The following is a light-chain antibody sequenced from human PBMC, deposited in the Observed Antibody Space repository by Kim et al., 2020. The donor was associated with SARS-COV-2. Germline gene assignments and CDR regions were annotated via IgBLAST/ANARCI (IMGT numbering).Light chain of an antibody. CDR3: NSRDSSGHHYV. V-gene: IGLV3-19*01. Sequence: ALGQTVRITCQGDSLRTYYASWYQQKPGQAPVLVIYGKNNRPSAIPDRFSGSSSGNTASLTITGAQAEDEADYYCNSRDSSGHHYVFGTGTKVTVL. J-gene: IGLJ1*01. CDR2: GKN. CDR1: SLRTYY.